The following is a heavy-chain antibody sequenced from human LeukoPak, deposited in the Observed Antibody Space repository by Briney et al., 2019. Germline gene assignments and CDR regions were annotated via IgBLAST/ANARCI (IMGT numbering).Heavy chain of an antibody. V-gene: IGHV1-18*01. CDR3: ARVFSSSWHLEAIDY. J-gene: IGHJ4*02. CDR1: GYTFTSYG. CDR2: ISAYNGNT. D-gene: IGHD6-13*01. Sequence: GASVKVSCKASGYTFTSYGISWVRQAPGQGLEWMGWISAYNGNTNYAQKLQGRVTMTTDTSTSTAYMELRSLRSDDTAVYYCARVFSSSWHLEAIDYWGQGTLVTVSS.